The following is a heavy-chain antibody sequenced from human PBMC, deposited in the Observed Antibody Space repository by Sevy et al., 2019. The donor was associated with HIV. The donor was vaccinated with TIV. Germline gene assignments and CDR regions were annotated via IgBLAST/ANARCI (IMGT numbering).Heavy chain of an antibody. J-gene: IGHJ4*02. CDR2: ISAGSTYT. D-gene: IGHD4-17*01. Sequence: GGSLRLSCAASGFTFSDYYMSWIRQAPGKGLEWILYISAGSTYTNYADSVKGRFTISRDNAKNSLYLQMNSLRGEDTAVYYCARDRRNYGGQYFDYWGQGTLVTVSS. V-gene: IGHV3-11*06. CDR3: ARDRRNYGGQYFDY. CDR1: GFTFSDYY.